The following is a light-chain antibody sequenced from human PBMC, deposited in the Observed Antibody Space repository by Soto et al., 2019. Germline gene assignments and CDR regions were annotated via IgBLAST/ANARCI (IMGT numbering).Light chain of an antibody. CDR3: QVWDTGSDHVV. V-gene: IGLV2-14*01. CDR2: GVS. Sequence: QSVLTQPASVSGSPGQSITISCTGTISDFVVYNYVSWYQQHPGKAPKLMIYGVSNRPSGVSNRFSGSKSGNTASLSISRVEVGDEADYYCQVWDTGSDHVVFGGGTQLTVL. J-gene: IGLJ2*01. CDR1: ISDFVVYNY.